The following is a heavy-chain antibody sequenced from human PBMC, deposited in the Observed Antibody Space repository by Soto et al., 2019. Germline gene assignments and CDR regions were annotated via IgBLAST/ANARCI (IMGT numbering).Heavy chain of an antibody. Sequence: GGSLRLSCAASGFTFSSYSMNWVRQAPGKGLEWASYISSSSSTIYYADSVKGRFTISRDNAKNSLYLQMNSLRAEDTAVYYCAVIVATIKDAFDIWGQGTMVTVSS. V-gene: IGHV3-48*01. J-gene: IGHJ3*02. D-gene: IGHD5-12*01. CDR2: ISSSSSTI. CDR3: AVIVATIKDAFDI. CDR1: GFTFSSYS.